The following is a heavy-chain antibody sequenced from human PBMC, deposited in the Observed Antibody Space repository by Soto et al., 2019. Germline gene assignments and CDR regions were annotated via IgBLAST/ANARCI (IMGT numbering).Heavy chain of an antibody. CDR3: ARGDYDYVWGGYRHADFDY. CDR2: INAGNGNT. CDR1: GYTFTSYA. J-gene: IGHJ4*02. V-gene: IGHV1-3*01. Sequence: ASVKVSCKASGYTFTSYAMHWVRQAPGQRLEWMGWINAGNGNTKYSQKFQGRVTITRDTSASTAYMELSSLRSEDTAVYYCARGDYDYVWGGYRHADFDYWGQGTLVTVSS. D-gene: IGHD3-16*02.